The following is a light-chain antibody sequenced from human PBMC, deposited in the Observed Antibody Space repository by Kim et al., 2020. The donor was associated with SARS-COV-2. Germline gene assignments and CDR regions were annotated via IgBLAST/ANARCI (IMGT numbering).Light chain of an antibody. Sequence: VAISCTGSSSNSGAGYGVHWYQHFPGTAPKLLIYANDNRPSGVPDRFSGSKSGTSASLAITGLQDEDEADYYCQSYDMSLSAPYVFGPGTKVTVL. CDR1: SSNSGAGYG. V-gene: IGLV1-40*01. J-gene: IGLJ1*01. CDR3: QSYDMSLSAPYV. CDR2: AND.